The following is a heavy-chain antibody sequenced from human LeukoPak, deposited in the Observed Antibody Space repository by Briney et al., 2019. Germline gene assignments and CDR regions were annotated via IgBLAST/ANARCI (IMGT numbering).Heavy chain of an antibody. D-gene: IGHD3-22*01. CDR3: ARVYDSSGYYSAFDI. Sequence: GSLRLSCAASGFTFSSYAMSWVRQAPGKGLEWVSSISGSGGSTYYADSVKGRFTISRDNSKNTLYLQVNSLRAEDTAVYYCARVYDSSGYYSAFDIWGQGTMVTVSS. CDR1: GFTFSSYA. V-gene: IGHV3-23*01. J-gene: IGHJ3*02. CDR2: ISGSGGST.